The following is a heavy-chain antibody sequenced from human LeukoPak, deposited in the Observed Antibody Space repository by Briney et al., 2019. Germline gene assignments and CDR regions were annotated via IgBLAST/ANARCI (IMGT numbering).Heavy chain of an antibody. CDR2: ISWNSGII. V-gene: IGHV3-9*01. CDR1: GFTFDDYA. J-gene: IGHJ5*02. D-gene: IGHD6-19*01. Sequence: PGGSLRLSCAASGFTFDDYAMHCVRHAPGKGLEWVTGISWNSGIIGYADSVKGRFTISRDNAKNALYLQMNSLRAEDTALYYCAKDIEGPTVAGPPLFDPSGEGAPLTVSS. CDR3: AKDIEGPTVAGPPLFDP.